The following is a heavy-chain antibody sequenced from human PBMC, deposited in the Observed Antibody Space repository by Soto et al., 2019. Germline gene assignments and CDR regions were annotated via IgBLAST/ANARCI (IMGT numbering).Heavy chain of an antibody. CDR2: IFHSGST. V-gene: IGHV4-30-2*01. CDR1: GGSISSGGYS. Sequence: TLSLTCAGSGGSISSGGYSWSWLRQPPGKGLEWIGYIFHSGSTYYNPSLKSRVTISVDGSKNHFSLELSAVTAADTAVYYCASAYCTNGVCPSWFDPWGQGALVTVS. J-gene: IGHJ5*02. D-gene: IGHD2-8*01. CDR3: ASAYCTNGVCPSWFDP.